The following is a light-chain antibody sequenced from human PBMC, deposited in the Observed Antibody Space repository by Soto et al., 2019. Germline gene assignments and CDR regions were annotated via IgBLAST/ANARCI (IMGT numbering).Light chain of an antibody. CDR3: QQYNNWPPYT. CDR2: GAS. V-gene: IGKV3-15*01. Sequence: EIVLTQSPGTLSLSPGERATLSWRASQSVGSGLSWYQQKPDQAPRLLIYGASTRATGVPARFSGSGSGTEFTLTISSLQSEDYAVYYCQQYNNWPPYTFGQGTKVDIK. CDR1: QSVGSG. J-gene: IGKJ2*01.